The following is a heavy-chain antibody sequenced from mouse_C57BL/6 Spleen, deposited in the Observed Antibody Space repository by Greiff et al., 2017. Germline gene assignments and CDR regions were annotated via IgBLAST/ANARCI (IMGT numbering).Heavy chain of an antibody. Sequence: VQLRQSGAELVKPGASVKISCKASGYAFSSYWMNWVKQRPGKGLEWIGQIYPGDGDTNYNGKFKGKATLTADKSSSTAYMQLSSLTSEDSAVYFCARSIPDGYFDVWGTGTTVTVSS. CDR1: GYAFSSYW. J-gene: IGHJ1*03. V-gene: IGHV1-80*01. CDR2: IYPGDGDT. CDR3: ARSIPDGYFDV.